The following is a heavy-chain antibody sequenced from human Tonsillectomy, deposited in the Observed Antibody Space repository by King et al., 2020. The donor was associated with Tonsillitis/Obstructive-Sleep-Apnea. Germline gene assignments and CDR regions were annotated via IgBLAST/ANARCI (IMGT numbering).Heavy chain of an antibody. V-gene: IGHV1-46*01. CDR2: INPSSGVT. Sequence: QLVQSWAEVKTPGASVKVSCKASGYTFTWYYIHWVRQARGQGLEWMGIINPSSGVTRYAQKFQGRVTMTTETSASTVYLDLSSLRSEDTAVYYCARDDVVGRYIDSWGQGTLVTVSS. CDR3: ARDDVVGRYIDS. D-gene: IGHD1-14*01. J-gene: IGHJ4*02. CDR1: GYTFTWYY.